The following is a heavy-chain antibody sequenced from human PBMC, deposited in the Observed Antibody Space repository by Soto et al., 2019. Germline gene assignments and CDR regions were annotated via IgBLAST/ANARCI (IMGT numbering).Heavy chain of an antibody. Sequence: SETLSLTCAVYGGSFSGYYWSWIRQPPGKGLEWIGEINHSGSTNYNPSLKSRVTISVDTSKNQFSLKLSSVTAADTAVYYCARGGVCIAARPDYWGQGTLVTVSS. CDR1: GGSFSGYY. D-gene: IGHD6-6*01. CDR3: ARGGVCIAARPDY. J-gene: IGHJ4*02. V-gene: IGHV4-34*01. CDR2: INHSGST.